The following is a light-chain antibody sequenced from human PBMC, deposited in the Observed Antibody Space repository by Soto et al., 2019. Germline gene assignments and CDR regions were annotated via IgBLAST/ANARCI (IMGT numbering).Light chain of an antibody. J-gene: IGKJ2*01. CDR2: GAS. CDR1: QSGS. CDR3: QHYDNWPPMYT. Sequence: EIVVTQSPATLSVSPGERATLSCRASQSGSIAWYQQKLGQAPRLLIYGASTRATGIPARFSGSGSGTEFTLTISSLQSEDFVVYYCQHYDNWPPMYTFGQGTKLEIK. V-gene: IGKV3-15*01.